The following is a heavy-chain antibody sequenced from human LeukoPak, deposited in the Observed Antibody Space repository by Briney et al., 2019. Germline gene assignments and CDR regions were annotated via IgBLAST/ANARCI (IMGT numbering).Heavy chain of an antibody. D-gene: IGHD3-10*01. V-gene: IGHV3-53*01. J-gene: IGHJ4*02. CDR2: IYSGGTY. CDR1: GFTVSSNY. CDR3: ARVTLIRGPPPV. Sequence: GGSLRLSCAASGFTVSSNYMSWARQAPGKGLEWVSAIYSGGTYYAYADSVKGRFTISRDTSKNTLYLQMNSLRVEDTAVYYCARVTLIRGPPPVWGRGTLVTVSS.